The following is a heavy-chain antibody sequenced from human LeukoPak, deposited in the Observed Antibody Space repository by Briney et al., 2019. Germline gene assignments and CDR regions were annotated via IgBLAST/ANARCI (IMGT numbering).Heavy chain of an antibody. CDR2: INPNSGGT. J-gene: IGHJ4*02. CDR1: GYTFTGYY. CDR3: ARGLRYFDWLLIHFDY. V-gene: IGHV1-2*02. D-gene: IGHD3-9*01. Sequence: ASVEVSCKASGYTFTGYYMHWVRQAPGQGLEWMGWINPNSGGTNYAQKFQGRVTMTRDTSISTAYMELSRLRSDDTAVYYCARGLRYFDWLLIHFDYWGQGTLVTVSS.